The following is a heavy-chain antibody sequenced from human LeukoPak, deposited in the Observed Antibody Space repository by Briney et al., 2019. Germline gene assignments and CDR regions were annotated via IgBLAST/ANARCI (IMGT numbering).Heavy chain of an antibody. Sequence: GGSLRLSRAASGFTFSSYAMSWVRQAPGKGLEWVSAISGSGGSTYYADSVKGRFTISRDNSKDTLYLQMNSLRAEDTAVYYCAKRFGELLFDYWGQGTLVTVSS. CDR3: AKRFGELLFDY. V-gene: IGHV3-23*01. J-gene: IGHJ4*02. CDR1: GFTFSSYA. CDR2: ISGSGGST. D-gene: IGHD3-10*01.